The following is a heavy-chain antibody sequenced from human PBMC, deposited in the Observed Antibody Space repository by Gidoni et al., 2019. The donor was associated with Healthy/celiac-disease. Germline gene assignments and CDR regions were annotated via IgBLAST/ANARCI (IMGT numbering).Heavy chain of an antibody. CDR3: ARDARGTVAALDY. Sequence: EVQLVESGGGLVQPGGSLRLSCADSGFPFSSYDMPWVSQATGKGLEWVSSIGTAGDTYYPGSVKGRFPISRENAKNSLYLQMNSLRAEDTAVYYCARDARGTVAALDYWGQGTLVTVSS. CDR2: IGTAGDT. V-gene: IGHV3-13*01. CDR1: GFPFSSYD. J-gene: IGHJ4*02. D-gene: IGHD2-15*01.